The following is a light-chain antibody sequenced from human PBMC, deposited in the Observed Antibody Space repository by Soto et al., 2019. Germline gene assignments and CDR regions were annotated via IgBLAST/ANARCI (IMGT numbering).Light chain of an antibody. Sequence: EIVLTQSPATLSLSPGETATLSCRASQSISTYLAWYQQRPGQAPRLLIYDSSNRATGIPARFSGSGSGTDFTLTITSLEPEDFAVYYCQRRDNWPGTFGQGTKVEIK. J-gene: IGKJ1*01. CDR3: QRRDNWPGT. CDR2: DSS. V-gene: IGKV3-11*01. CDR1: QSISTY.